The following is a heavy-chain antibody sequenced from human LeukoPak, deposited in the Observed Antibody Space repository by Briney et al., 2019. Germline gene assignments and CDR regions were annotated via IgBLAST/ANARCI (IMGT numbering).Heavy chain of an antibody. CDR1: GYTFTSYY. Sequence: ASVKVSCKASGYTFTSYYMHWVRQAPGKGLEWMGIINPSGGSTSYAQKFQGRVTMTRDTSTSTVYMELSSLRSEDTAVYYCARDRHGGYYYDSSGSFDYWGQGTLVTVSS. V-gene: IGHV1-46*01. D-gene: IGHD3-22*01. J-gene: IGHJ4*02. CDR3: ARDRHGGYYYDSSGSFDY. CDR2: INPSGGST.